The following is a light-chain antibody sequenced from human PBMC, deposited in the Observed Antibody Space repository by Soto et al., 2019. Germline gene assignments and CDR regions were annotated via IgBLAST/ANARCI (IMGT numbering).Light chain of an antibody. CDR2: DVS. CDR1: SSDVGGYNY. J-gene: IGLJ1*01. Sequence: QSALTQPASVSGSPGQSITISCTGTSSDVGGYNYVSWYQQHPGKAPKLMIYDVSNRPSGVSNRFSGSKSGNTASLTISGLPAEYEADYYCSSYTSSSTLGVFGTGTKLTVL. CDR3: SSYTSSSTLGV. V-gene: IGLV2-14*01.